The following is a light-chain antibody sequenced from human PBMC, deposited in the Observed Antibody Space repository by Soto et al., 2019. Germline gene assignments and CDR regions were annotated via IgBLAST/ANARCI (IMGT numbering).Light chain of an antibody. CDR3: QQYYSFPRT. CDR1: XXXXXY. J-gene: IGKJ1*01. V-gene: IGKV1D-8*01. CDR2: AAS. Sequence: SPSLLSASTXXXXXIXXXXXXXXXXYLAWYQQKPGKAPELLIYAASTLQSGVPSRFSGSGSGTDFTLTISCLQSEDFATYYCQQYYSFPRTFGQGTKVEIK.